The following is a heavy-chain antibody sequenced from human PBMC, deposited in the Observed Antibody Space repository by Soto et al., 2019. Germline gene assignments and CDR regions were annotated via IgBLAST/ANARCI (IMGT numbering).Heavy chain of an antibody. CDR2: INAGNGNT. CDR1: GYTFTSYA. Sequence: QVQLVQSGAEVKKPGASVKVSCKASGYTFTSYAMHWVRQAPGQRLEWMGWINAGNGNTKYSQKFQGRVTITRDTSPSTAYMELSSLRSEDTAVYYCARVSGWYYFDYWGQGTLVTVSS. J-gene: IGHJ4*02. V-gene: IGHV1-3*01. D-gene: IGHD6-19*01. CDR3: ARVSGWYYFDY.